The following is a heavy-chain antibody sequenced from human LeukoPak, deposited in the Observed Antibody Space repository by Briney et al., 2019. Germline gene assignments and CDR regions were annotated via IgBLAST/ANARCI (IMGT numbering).Heavy chain of an antibody. CDR3: ARRLFATSYYYYSMDV. D-gene: IGHD1-14*01. J-gene: IGHJ6*04. CDR1: AYTFTSYG. Sequence: ASVKVSCKASAYTFTSYGSSWVRPAPGQGLEWMGWISAYNGNTNYAQKLQGRVTMTTDTSTSTAYMELRSLRSDDTAVYYCARRLFATSYYYYSMDVWGKGTTVTVSS. CDR2: ISAYNGNT. V-gene: IGHV1-18*01.